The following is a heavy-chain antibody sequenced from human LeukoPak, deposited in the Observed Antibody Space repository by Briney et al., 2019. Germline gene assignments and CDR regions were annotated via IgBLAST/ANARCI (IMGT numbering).Heavy chain of an antibody. CDR3: ARRAGSSSWYRYNWFDP. CDR2: IYYSGST. J-gene: IGHJ5*02. D-gene: IGHD6-13*01. CDR1: GGSISSSSYY. Sequence: PSETLSLTCTVSGGSISSSSYYWGWIRQPPGKGLEWIGSIYYSGSTYYNPSLKSRVTISVDTSKNQFSLKLSSVTAADTAVYYCARRAGSSSWYRYNWFDPWGQGTLVTVSS. V-gene: IGHV4-39*01.